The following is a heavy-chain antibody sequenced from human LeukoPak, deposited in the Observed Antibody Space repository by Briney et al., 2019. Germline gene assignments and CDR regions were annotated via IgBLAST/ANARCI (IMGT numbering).Heavy chain of an antibody. Sequence: GGSLRLSCAASGFTFSNSAMSWVRQAPGKGLEWVSYISSSSSTIYYADSVKGRFTISRDNAKNSLYLQMNSLRAEDTAVYYCARGILWFGELLSHFDYWGQGTLVTVSS. CDR3: ARGILWFGELLSHFDY. J-gene: IGHJ4*02. CDR1: GFTFSNSA. CDR2: ISSSSSTI. V-gene: IGHV3-48*04. D-gene: IGHD3-10*01.